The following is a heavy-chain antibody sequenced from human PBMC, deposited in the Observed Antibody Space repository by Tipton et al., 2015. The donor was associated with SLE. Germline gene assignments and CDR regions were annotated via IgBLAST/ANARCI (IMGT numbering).Heavy chain of an antibody. CDR1: GFTFSSYS. V-gene: IGHV3-21*01. J-gene: IGHJ6*02. D-gene: IGHD2-2*01. CDR2: ISSSSSYI. CDR3: ARAVRRICSTSCYSAYYGMDV. Sequence: GSLRLSCAASGFTFSSYSMNWVRQAPGKGLEWVSSISSSSSYIYYADSVKGRFTISRDNAKNTLYLQMNSLRAEDTAVYYCARAVRRICSTSCYSAYYGMDVWGQGTTVTVSS.